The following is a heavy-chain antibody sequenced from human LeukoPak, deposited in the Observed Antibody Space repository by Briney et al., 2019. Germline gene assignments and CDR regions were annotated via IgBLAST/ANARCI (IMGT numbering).Heavy chain of an antibody. J-gene: IGHJ6*03. CDR1: GGSISSYY. D-gene: IGHD3-10*01. CDR2: IYYSGST. V-gene: IGHV4-59*08. CDR3: ARHGSGSYYYYYYMDV. Sequence: PSETLSLTCTVSGGSISSYYWSWIRQPPGKGLEWLGYIYYSGSTNYNPSLKSRVTISVDTSKNQFSLKLSSVTAADTAVYYCARHGSGSYYYYYYMDVWGKGTTVTISS.